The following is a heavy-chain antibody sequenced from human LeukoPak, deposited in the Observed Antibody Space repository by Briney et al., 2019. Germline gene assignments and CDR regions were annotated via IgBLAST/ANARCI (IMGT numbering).Heavy chain of an antibody. V-gene: IGHV3-7*01. CDR2: IKQDGSEK. CDR3: ARLIGSYRYFDY. CDR1: GFTFSNYW. Sequence: GGSLRLSCAASGFTFSNYWMTWVRQAPGKGLEWAANIKQDGSEKYYVDSVKGRFTISRDNAKNSLYLQMNSLRAEDTAVYYCARLIGSYRYFDYWGQGTLATVSS. D-gene: IGHD1-26*01. J-gene: IGHJ4*02.